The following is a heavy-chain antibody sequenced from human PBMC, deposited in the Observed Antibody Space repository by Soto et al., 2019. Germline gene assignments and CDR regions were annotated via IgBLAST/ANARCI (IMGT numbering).Heavy chain of an antibody. D-gene: IGHD3-3*01. V-gene: IGHV1-46*03. CDR2: INPSGGST. CDR1: GYTFTSYY. Sequence: QVQLVQSGAEVKKPGASVKVSCKASGYTFTSYYMHWVRQAPGQGLEWMGIINPSGGSTSYAQKLGGRVTMPRDTSTSTVYMELSSLRSEDTAVYYCARDSGGAVLRFWEWGAYFDYWGQGTLVTVSS. J-gene: IGHJ4*02. CDR3: ARDSGGAVLRFWEWGAYFDY.